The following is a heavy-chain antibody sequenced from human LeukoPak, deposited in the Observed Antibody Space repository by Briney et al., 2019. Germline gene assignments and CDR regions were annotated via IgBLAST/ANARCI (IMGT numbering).Heavy chain of an antibody. CDR3: AREQQPGAY. CDR2: INWNGGST. D-gene: IGHD6-13*01. Sequence: GGSLRLSCAAFGFTFENYGMSWVRQVPGKGLEWVSGINWNGGSTAYVESVKGRFTISRDNAKNSLYLQMRSLRAEDTALYYCAREQQPGAYWGQGTLVTVSS. V-gene: IGHV3-20*04. J-gene: IGHJ4*02. CDR1: GFTFENYG.